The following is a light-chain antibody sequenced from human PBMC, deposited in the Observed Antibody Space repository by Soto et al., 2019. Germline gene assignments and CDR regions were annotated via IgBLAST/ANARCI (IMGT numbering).Light chain of an antibody. J-gene: IGLJ1*01. Sequence: QSVLTQPASVSGSPGQSITISCTGTSSDVGHYNYVSWYQQHPGNAPKLVIYDVSIRASGVSDRFSGSKSGNTASLTISGLQAEDEADSSCCSYTTPTSRVFGLGTKVTVL. CDR2: DVS. CDR3: CSYTTPTSRV. CDR1: SSDVGHYNY. V-gene: IGLV2-14*03.